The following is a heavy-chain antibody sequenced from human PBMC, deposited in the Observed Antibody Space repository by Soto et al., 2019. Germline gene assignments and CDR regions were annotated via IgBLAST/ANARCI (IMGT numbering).Heavy chain of an antibody. CDR3: ARDTGGGSYYGGYYFDS. Sequence: QVQLVQSGAEVKKPGASVKVSCKASGYTFISYGISWVRQAPGQGLEWMGWISGYNGNTNYAQKLQGRVTMTTDTSRSTAYVALRSLRSDDTAVYYCARDTGGGSYYGGYYFDSWGQGTLVTVSS. D-gene: IGHD1-26*01. CDR1: GYTFISYG. V-gene: IGHV1-18*01. J-gene: IGHJ4*02. CDR2: ISGYNGNT.